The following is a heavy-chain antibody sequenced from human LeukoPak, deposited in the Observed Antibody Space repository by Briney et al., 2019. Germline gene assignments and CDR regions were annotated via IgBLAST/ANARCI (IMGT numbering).Heavy chain of an antibody. CDR2: INHSGST. Sequence: SETLSLTCAVYGGSFSGYYWSWIRQPPGKGLEWIGEINHSGSTNYNPSLKSRVTISVDTSKNQFSLKLSSVTAADTAVYYCARGGRYSYPSRNWFDPWGQGTLVTVSS. CDR1: GGSFSGYY. D-gene: IGHD5-18*01. J-gene: IGHJ5*02. V-gene: IGHV4-34*01. CDR3: ARGGRYSYPSRNWFDP.